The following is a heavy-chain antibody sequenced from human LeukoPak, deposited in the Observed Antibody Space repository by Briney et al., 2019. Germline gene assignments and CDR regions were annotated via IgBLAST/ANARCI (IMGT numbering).Heavy chain of an antibody. CDR1: GFTFSNYN. CDR3: ATLSSGSYIGHSFDI. J-gene: IGHJ3*02. CDR2: ISSSSSYI. Sequence: GESLRLSCAASGFTFSNYNMNWVRQAPWKGLEWVSSISSSSSYIYYADSVKGRFTISRDNAKNSLYLQMNSLRAEDTAVYYCATLSSGSYIGHSFDIWGQGTMVTVSS. D-gene: IGHD3-22*01. V-gene: IGHV3-21*01.